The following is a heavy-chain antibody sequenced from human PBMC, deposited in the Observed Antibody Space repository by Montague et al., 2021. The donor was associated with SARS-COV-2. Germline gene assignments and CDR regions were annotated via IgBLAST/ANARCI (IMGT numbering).Heavy chain of an antibody. V-gene: IGHV4-39*01. CDR3: ARHSGRDTIFGVITIHDAFDI. CDR1: GGSISSSSHY. CDR2: IYYSGST. D-gene: IGHD3-3*01. J-gene: IGHJ3*02. Sequence: SETLSLTCTVSGGSISSSSHYWGWIRQPPGKGLDWIGSIYYSGSTYYKPSLKSRVTIYVDTSKNQFSLKLSSVTAADTAVYYCARHSGRDTIFGVITIHDAFDIWGQGTMVTVSS.